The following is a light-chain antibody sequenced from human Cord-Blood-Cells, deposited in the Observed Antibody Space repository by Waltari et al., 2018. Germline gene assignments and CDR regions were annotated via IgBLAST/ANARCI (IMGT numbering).Light chain of an antibody. V-gene: IGKV4-1*01. CDR3: QQYYSTPRT. J-gene: IGKJ1*01. CDR2: WAS. Sequence: DIVMTQSPDSLAVSLGERATINCKSSQSVLYSSNHKNYLAWYQQKPGQPPKLRIYWASTRESGVPDRFRGSGSGKDFTLTIRSLQAEDVAVYYCQQYYSTPRTFGQGTKVEIK. CDR1: QSVLYSSNHKNY.